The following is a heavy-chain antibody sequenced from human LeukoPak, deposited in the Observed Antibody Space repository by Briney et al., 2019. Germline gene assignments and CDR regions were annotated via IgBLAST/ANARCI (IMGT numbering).Heavy chain of an antibody. V-gene: IGHV1-2*04. CDR1: GYTFTGYY. Sequence: ASVKVSCKASGYTFTGYYMHWVRQAPGQGLEWMGWINPNSGGINYAQKFQGWVTMTRDKSISTAYMELSRLRADDTAVYYCARGTRYCSSTSCYYNWFDPWGQGTLVTVSS. D-gene: IGHD2-2*01. CDR2: INPNSGGI. J-gene: IGHJ5*02. CDR3: ARGTRYCSSTSCYYNWFDP.